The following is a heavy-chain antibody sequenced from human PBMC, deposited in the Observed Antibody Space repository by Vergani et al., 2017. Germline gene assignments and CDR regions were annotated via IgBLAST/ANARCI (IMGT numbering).Heavy chain of an antibody. V-gene: IGHV4-31*03. CDR2: IYYSGST. CDR1: GGSISSGGYY. Sequence: QVQLQESGPGLVKPSQTLSLTCTVSGGSISSGGYYWSWIRQHPGKGLEWIGYIYYSGSTYYNPSLKSRVTISVDTSKNQFSLKLSSVTAAATAVYYCARSGNWNSYWYFDLWGRGTLVTVSS. J-gene: IGHJ2*01. D-gene: IGHD1-1*01. CDR3: ARSGNWNSYWYFDL.